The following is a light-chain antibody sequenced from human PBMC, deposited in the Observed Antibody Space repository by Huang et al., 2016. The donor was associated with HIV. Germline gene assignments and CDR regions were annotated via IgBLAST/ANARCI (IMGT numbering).Light chain of an antibody. CDR3: QQYGSSPLGT. CDR2: GAS. Sequence: EIVLTQSPGTLSLSPGERATLSCRASQSVSSSYLAWYQQKPGQAPRLLSYGASRRATGIPDRFSGSGSGTDFTLTISRLEPEDFAVYFCQQYGSSPLGTFGQGTKLEIK. V-gene: IGKV3-20*01. CDR1: QSVSSSY. J-gene: IGKJ2*01.